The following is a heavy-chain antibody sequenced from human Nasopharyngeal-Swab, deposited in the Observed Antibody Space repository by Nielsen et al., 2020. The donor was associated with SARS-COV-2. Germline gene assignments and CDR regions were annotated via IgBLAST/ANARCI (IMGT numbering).Heavy chain of an antibody. J-gene: IGHJ4*02. Sequence: ASVKVSCKASGYTFTSYGISWVRQAPGHGLEWMGWISAYNGNTNYAQKLQGRVTMTTDTSTSTAYMELRSLRSDDTAVYYCARDISDIVVVPAAWDYWGQGTLVTVSS. CDR2: ISAYNGNT. V-gene: IGHV1-18*01. CDR3: ARDISDIVVVPAAWDY. D-gene: IGHD2-2*01. CDR1: GYTFTSYG.